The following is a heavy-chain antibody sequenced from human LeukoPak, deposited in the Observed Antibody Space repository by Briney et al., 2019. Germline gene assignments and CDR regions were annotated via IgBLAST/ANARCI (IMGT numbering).Heavy chain of an antibody. V-gene: IGHV6-1*01. D-gene: IGHD2-2*01. CDR3: ARRLTQYDCFDP. CDR1: GDSVSSNSVT. Sequence: SQTLSLTCAISGDSVSSNSVTWNWIRQSPSRGLEWLGRTYYRSTWYNDYAVSVRGRITVNPDTSKNQFSLHLNSVTPEDAAVYCCARRLTQYDCFDPWGQGILVTVSS. J-gene: IGHJ5*02. CDR2: TYYRSTWYN.